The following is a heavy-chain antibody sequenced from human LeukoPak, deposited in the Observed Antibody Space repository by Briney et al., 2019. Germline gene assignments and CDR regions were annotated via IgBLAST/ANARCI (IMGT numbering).Heavy chain of an antibody. CDR1: GGSISSYY. Sequence: SETLSLTCSVSGGSISSYYWSWIRQPAGKGLEWIGRIYTSGSTNYNPSLKSRVTMSVDTSKNQFSLKLSSVTAADTAVYYCARDSEHESLPYYGMDVWGQGTTVTVSS. CDR2: IYTSGST. V-gene: IGHV4-4*07. J-gene: IGHJ6*02. CDR3: ARDSEHESLPYYGMDV.